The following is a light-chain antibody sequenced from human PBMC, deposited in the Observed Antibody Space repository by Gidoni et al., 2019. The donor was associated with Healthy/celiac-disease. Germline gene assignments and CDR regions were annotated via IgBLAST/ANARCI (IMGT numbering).Light chain of an antibody. CDR2: WAS. J-gene: IGKJ2*01. CDR1: QSVLYSPNNKNY. Sequence: LVLTQSPDSLAVSLCQRATINCKSSQSVLYSPNNKNYLAWYQQKPGQPPKLLIYWASTRESGVPDRFSGSGSGTDFTLTISSLQAEDVAVYYCQQYYSTPQTFGQGTKLEIK. CDR3: QQYYSTPQT. V-gene: IGKV4-1*01.